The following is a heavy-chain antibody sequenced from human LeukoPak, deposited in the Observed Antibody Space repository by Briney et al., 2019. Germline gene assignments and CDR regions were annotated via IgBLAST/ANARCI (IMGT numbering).Heavy chain of an antibody. CDR3: ARAVDDSSGYYYGYYDY. Sequence: PGGSLRLSCAVSGFTVSSNYMSWVRQAPGKGLEWVSVIYSGGSTYYAGSVKGRFTISRDNSKNTLYLQMNSLRAEDTAVYYCARAVDDSSGYYYGYYDYWGQGTLVTVSS. CDR1: GFTVSSNY. V-gene: IGHV3-66*01. CDR2: IYSGGST. D-gene: IGHD3-22*01. J-gene: IGHJ4*02.